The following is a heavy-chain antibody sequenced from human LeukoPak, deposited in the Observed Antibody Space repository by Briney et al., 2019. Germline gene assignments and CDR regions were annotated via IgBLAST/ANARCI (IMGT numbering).Heavy chain of an antibody. Sequence: ASVKVSCKASGYTFTSDGISWVRQAPGQGLEWMGWISAYNGNTNYAQKLQGRVTMTTDTSTSTAYMELRSLRSDDTAVYYCARAYCSSTSCYNFADYWGQGTLVTVSS. CDR1: GYTFTSDG. D-gene: IGHD2-2*02. CDR3: ARAYCSSTSCYNFADY. V-gene: IGHV1-18*01. CDR2: ISAYNGNT. J-gene: IGHJ4*02.